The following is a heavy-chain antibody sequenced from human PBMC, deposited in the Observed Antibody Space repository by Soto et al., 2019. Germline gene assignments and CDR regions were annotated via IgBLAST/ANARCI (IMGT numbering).Heavy chain of an antibody. Sequence: QVQLQQSGAGLLKPSETLSLTCAVYGESFSGHIWTWIRQTPGKGLQWIGQINHSGSASYNPSLKRPVPISVHTSNSQFSLELSSVTAADTAVYYCARGLITGSHYSGGWYYFDSWGQGTQVTVSS. D-gene: IGHD6-19*01. CDR3: ARGLITGSHYSGGWYYFDS. CDR2: INHSGSA. CDR1: GESFSGHI. V-gene: IGHV4-34*01. J-gene: IGHJ4*02.